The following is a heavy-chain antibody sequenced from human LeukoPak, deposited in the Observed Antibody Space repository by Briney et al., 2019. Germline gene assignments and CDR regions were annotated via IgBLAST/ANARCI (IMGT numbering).Heavy chain of an antibody. CDR2: INHSGST. CDR1: GGSFSGYY. CDR3: ARGSPPRWYYGSGSFFPRFDP. Sequence: SKTLSLTCAVYGGSFSGYYWSWIRQPPGKGLEWIGEINHSGSTNYNPSLKSRVTISVDTSKNQFSLKLSSVTAADTAVYYCARGSPPRWYYGSGSFFPRFDPWGQGTLVTVSS. J-gene: IGHJ5*02. V-gene: IGHV4-34*01. D-gene: IGHD3-10*01.